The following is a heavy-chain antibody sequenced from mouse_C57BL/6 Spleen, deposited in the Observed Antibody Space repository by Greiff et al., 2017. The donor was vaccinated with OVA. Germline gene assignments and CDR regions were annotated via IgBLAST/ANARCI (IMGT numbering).Heavy chain of an antibody. CDR3: AREGYYGSSWAMDY. J-gene: IGHJ4*01. D-gene: IGHD1-1*01. CDR1: GYTFTSYW. Sequence: VQLQQPGAELVKPGASVKLSCKASGYTFTSYWMHWVKQRPGQGLEWIGMIHPNSGSTNYNEKFKSKATLTVDKSSSTAYMQLSSLTSEDSAVYYCAREGYYGSSWAMDYWGQGTSVTVSS. CDR2: IHPNSGST. V-gene: IGHV1-64*01.